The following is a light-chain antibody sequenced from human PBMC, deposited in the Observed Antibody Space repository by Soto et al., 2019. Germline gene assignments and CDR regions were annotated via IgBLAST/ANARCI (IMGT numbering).Light chain of an antibody. CDR2: KVS. CDR3: MQGTHWERLT. CDR1: QSLVYSDGNTY. Sequence: DVVMTQSPLSLPVTLGQPASISCRSSQSLVYSDGNTYLNWFQQRQGQSPRRLIYKVSNRDSGVPDRFSGSGSGTDFTLKISRVEAEDVGVYYCMQGTHWERLTFGGGTKVEIK. V-gene: IGKV2-30*01. J-gene: IGKJ4*01.